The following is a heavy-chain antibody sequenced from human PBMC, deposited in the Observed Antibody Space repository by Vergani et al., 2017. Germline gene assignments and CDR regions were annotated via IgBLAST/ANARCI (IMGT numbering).Heavy chain of an antibody. CDR2: IGSSGPYI. J-gene: IGHJ6*02. V-gene: IGHV3-21*06. CDR1: GFTFSSYG. CDR3: ARDCTSGGCPDNYGMDV. D-gene: IGHD2-8*01. Sequence: VQLVESGGGVVQPGGSLRLSCAASGFTFSSYGMSWVRQAPGKGLEWVAFIGSSGPYINYADSVKGRFIISRDNTNNSLFLQLRSLRAEDAAVYYCARDCTSGGCPDNYGMDVWGQGATVTVSS.